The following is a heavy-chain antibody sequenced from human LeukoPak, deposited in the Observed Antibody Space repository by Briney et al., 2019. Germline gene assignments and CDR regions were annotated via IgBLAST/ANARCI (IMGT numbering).Heavy chain of an antibody. CDR3: VKGQRYYDSSGYYSIEYFQH. Sequence: GGSLRLSCSASGFTFSSYAMHWVRQAPGKGLEYVSAISSNGGSTYYADSVKGRFTISRDNSKNTLYLQMSSLRAEDTAVYYCVKGQRYYDSSGYYSIEYFQHWGQGPLVTVSS. CDR2: ISSNGGST. V-gene: IGHV3-64D*09. D-gene: IGHD3-22*01. CDR1: GFTFSSYA. J-gene: IGHJ1*01.